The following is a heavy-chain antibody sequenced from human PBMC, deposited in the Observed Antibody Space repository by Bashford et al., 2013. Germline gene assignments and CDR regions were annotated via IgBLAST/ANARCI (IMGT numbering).Heavy chain of an antibody. J-gene: IGHJ6*02. CDR2: ISDRGSSF. V-gene: IGHV3-23*01. Sequence: VRQAPGKGLEWVSGISDRGSSFYYADSVRGRVTISRDNSKNTVYLQMNSLRVEDTAVYYCARDREALRPYRLDVWGQGTTVTVSS. CDR3: ARDREALRPYRLDV. D-gene: IGHD3-16*02.